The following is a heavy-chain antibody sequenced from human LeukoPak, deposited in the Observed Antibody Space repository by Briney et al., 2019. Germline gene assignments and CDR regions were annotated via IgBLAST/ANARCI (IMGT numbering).Heavy chain of an antibody. CDR1: GFTFSSYG. CDR3: VITRILRSGNYYNPGWFDP. J-gene: IGHJ5*02. Sequence: PGGSLRLSCAASGFTFSSYGMSWVRQAPGKGLEWVSAISGSGGSTYYADSVKGRFTISRDNSKNTLYLQMNSLRAEDTAVYYCVITRILRSGNYYNPGWFDPWGPGTLVTVSS. CDR2: ISGSGGST. D-gene: IGHD3-10*01. V-gene: IGHV3-23*01.